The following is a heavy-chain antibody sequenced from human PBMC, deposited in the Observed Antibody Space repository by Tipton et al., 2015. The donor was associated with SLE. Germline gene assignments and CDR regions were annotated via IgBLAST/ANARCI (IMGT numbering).Heavy chain of an antibody. V-gene: IGHV4-38-2*02. CDR3: ARDPSYDYDSSGYYFSFDS. CDR2: IFHSGRS. CDR1: GYFISSGYY. Sequence: TLSLTCAVSGYFISSGYYWGWIRQPPGKGLEWIGEIFHSGRSNYNPSLKSRITISVDTSKNQFSLKLNSVTAADTAVYYCARDPSYDYDSSGYYFSFDSWGQGTLVAVSS. J-gene: IGHJ4*02. D-gene: IGHD3-22*01.